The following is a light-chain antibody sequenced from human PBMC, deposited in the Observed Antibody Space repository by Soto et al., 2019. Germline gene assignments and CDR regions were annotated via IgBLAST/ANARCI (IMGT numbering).Light chain of an antibody. J-gene: IGKJ2*01. CDR3: QHFVGSSYT. CDR2: SAS. Sequence: ESVVTQSPGPLSLSPGERATLSCRASQSVSSSYLAWYQQKPGQAPRLLLYSASSRATGIPDRFSGSGSGTDFTLTNSRLETEDFAVYYCQHFVGSSYTVGQGTKLEIK. V-gene: IGKV3-20*01. CDR1: QSVSSSY.